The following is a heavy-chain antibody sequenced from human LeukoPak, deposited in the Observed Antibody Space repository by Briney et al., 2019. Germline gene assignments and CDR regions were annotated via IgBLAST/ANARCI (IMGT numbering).Heavy chain of an antibody. D-gene: IGHD1-7*01. CDR3: ARDASDNWNSDY. CDR2: INPNSGGT. Sequence: ASVKVSCTASGYTFTGYYMHWVRQAPGQGLEWMGWINPNSGGTNYAQKFQGRVTMTRDTSISTAYMELSRLRSDDTAVYYCARDASDNWNSDYWGQGTLVTVSS. J-gene: IGHJ4*02. CDR1: GYTFTGYY. V-gene: IGHV1-2*02.